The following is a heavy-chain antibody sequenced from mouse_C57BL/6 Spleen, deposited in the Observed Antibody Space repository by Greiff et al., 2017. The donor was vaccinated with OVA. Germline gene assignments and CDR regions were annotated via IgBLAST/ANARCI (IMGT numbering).Heavy chain of an antibody. J-gene: IGHJ1*03. V-gene: IGHV1-26*01. Sequence: VQLQQSGPELVKPGASVKISCKASGYTFTDYYMNWVKQSHGKSLEWIGDINPNHGGTSYNQKFKGKATLTVDKSSSTAYMELRSLTSEDSAVYYCARGNSLWYFDVWGTGTTVTVSS. CDR2: INPNHGGT. D-gene: IGHD2-1*01. CDR3: ARGNSLWYFDV. CDR1: GYTFTDYY.